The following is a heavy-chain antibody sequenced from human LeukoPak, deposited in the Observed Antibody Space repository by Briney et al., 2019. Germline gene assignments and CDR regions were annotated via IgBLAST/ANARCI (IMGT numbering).Heavy chain of an antibody. CDR2: IYYSGST. CDR1: GGSINSGGHY. Sequence: ASQTLSLTCTVSGGSINSGGHYWSWIRQHPGKGLEWIAYIYYSGSTYYNPSLKSRLTISVDTSKNQFSLKLSSVTAADTAVYYCAREADTYYYGSGSYFGWFDPWGQGTLVTVSS. V-gene: IGHV4-31*03. J-gene: IGHJ5*02. CDR3: AREADTYYYGSGSYFGWFDP. D-gene: IGHD3-10*01.